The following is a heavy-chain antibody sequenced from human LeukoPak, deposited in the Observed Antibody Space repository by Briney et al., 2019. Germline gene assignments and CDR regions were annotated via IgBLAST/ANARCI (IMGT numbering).Heavy chain of an antibody. CDR3: ARDGYSGSSLFDY. J-gene: IGHJ4*02. CDR2: IHYSGST. V-gene: IGHV4-59*11. D-gene: IGHD1-26*01. Sequence: SETLSLTCTVSGGSISSHFWSWIRQPPGKGLEWIGYIHYSGSTNYNPSLKSRVTISVDTSKNQYSLKLSSVTAADTAVYYCARDGYSGSSLFDYWGQGTLVTVSS. CDR1: GGSISSHF.